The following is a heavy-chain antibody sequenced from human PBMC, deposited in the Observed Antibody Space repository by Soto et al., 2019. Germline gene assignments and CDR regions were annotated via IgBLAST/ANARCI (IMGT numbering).Heavy chain of an antibody. CDR2: IYSGGST. V-gene: IGHV3-66*01. J-gene: IGHJ4*02. D-gene: IGHD3-10*01. CDR1: GFTVSSYY. Sequence: EVQLVESGGGLVQPGGSLRLSCAASGFTVSSYYMRWVRQAPGKGLEWVSVIYSGGSTYYAASVKGRFSISRDNFKNTRYLQMNSLRDEDTAVYYCARFPRGYYFDYWGQGTLVTVSS. CDR3: ARFPRGYYFDY.